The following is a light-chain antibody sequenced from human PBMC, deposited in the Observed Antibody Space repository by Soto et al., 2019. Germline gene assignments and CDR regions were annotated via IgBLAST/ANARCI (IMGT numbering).Light chain of an antibody. CDR2: EVT. CDR3: TSFTTSNTWI. V-gene: IGLV2-14*01. Sequence: QSALTQPASVSGSPGQSITISCTGTSSDVGGLNYVSWFQQYPGKAPKLIVYEVTNRPSGASNRFSGSKSGNTASLIISGLQAEDEADYYCTSFTTSNTWIFGGGT. J-gene: IGLJ2*01. CDR1: SSDVGGLNY.